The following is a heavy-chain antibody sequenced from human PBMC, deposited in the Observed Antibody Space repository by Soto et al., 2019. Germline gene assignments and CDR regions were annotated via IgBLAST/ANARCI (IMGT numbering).Heavy chain of an antibody. D-gene: IGHD3-3*01. CDR1: GYTFIHFG. CDR3: TSVLSRRVRGMCRVVIILDNWFDP. J-gene: IGHJ5*02. V-gene: IGHV1-18*01. CDR2: ISPFNGHT. Sequence: ASVKVSCKTSGYTFIHFGISWVRQAPGQGLEWMGWISPFNGHTHYAQTFQGRVTLTTDTSTSTAYMELRSLRSDDTAVYYCTSVLSRRVRGMCRVVIILDNWFDPWGQGTLVTVSS.